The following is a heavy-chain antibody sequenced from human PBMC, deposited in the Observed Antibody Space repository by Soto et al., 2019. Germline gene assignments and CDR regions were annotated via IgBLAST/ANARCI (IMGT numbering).Heavy chain of an antibody. CDR3: ARDWSEYYYYGMDV. CDR2: IYYSGST. J-gene: IGHJ6*02. CDR1: FRSISSSY. Sequence: SDTLSLTCPFTFRSISSSYWSWIRQPPGKGLEWIGYIYYSGSTNYNPSLKSRVTISVDTSKNQFSLKLSSVTAADTAVYYCARDWSEYYYYGMDVWGQGTTVT. V-gene: IGHV4-59*01.